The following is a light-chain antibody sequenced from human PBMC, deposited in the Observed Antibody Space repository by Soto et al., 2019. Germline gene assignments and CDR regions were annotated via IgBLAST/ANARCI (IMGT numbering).Light chain of an antibody. CDR2: DVS. CDR1: SSDVGDYNY. J-gene: IGLJ2*01. Sequence: QSALTQPASVSGSPGQSITISCTGTSSDVGDYNYVSWYQQHPGKAHKLMIYDVSNRPSGVSNRFSGSKSGNTASLTISGLKAEDESDYYCSSYTSSTTVVFGGGTKLTVL. V-gene: IGLV2-14*01. CDR3: SSYTSSTTVV.